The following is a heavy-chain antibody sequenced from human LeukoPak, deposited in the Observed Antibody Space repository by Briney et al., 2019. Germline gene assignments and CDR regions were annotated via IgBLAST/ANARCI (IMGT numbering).Heavy chain of an antibody. Sequence: GGSLRLSCAASGFXFDEYAIHWVRQVPGKGLEWVSLISGDGDSKYYADSVKGRFTISRDNSKKTLYLQMNSLRTEDTALYYCAMTRGGGWRIFDCWGQGTLVTVSS. J-gene: IGHJ4*02. D-gene: IGHD6-19*01. CDR2: ISGDGDSK. V-gene: IGHV3-43*02. CDR3: AMTRGGGWRIFDC. CDR1: GFXFDEYA.